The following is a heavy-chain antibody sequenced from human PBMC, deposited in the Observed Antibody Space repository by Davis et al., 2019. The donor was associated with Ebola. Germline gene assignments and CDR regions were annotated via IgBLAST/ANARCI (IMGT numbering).Heavy chain of an antibody. CDR1: GGSFSIYA. D-gene: IGHD2-15*01. V-gene: IGHV1-69*13. CDR2: IMPPLGSA. J-gene: IGHJ3*02. CDR3: ARGRCSGGACYDGGSVAFDI. Sequence: SVKVSCKASGGSFSIYAFSWVRQAPGQGLEWMGGIMPPLGSANYPQKFQGRVTVTADESTSTVYMELSTLSSEDTAVYYCARGRCSGGACYDGGSVAFDIWGQGTMVTVSS.